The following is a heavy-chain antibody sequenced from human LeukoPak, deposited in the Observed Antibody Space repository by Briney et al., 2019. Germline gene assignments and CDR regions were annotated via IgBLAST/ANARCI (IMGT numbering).Heavy chain of an antibody. CDR1: GYTFTGYY. CDR2: INPNSGGT. Sequence: ASVKVSCKASGYTFTGYYMYRVRQAPGQGLEWMGWINPNSGGTNYAQKFQGRVTMTRDTSISTAYMELSRLRSDDTAVYYCARDIGIAARPRSAFDIWGQGTMVTVSS. V-gene: IGHV1-2*02. D-gene: IGHD6-6*01. J-gene: IGHJ3*02. CDR3: ARDIGIAARPRSAFDI.